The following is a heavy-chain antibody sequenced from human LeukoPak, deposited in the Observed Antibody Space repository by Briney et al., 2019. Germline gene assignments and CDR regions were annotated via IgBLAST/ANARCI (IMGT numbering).Heavy chain of an antibody. J-gene: IGHJ4*02. CDR3: ARLLWFGVPFDY. Sequence: ASVTVSCKASGYTFTGYYMHWVRHVPGHGLEWMGRIKPNSGGTNYAQKFQGRVTMTRDTSISTAYMELSRLRSDDTAVYYCARLLWFGVPFDYWGQGTLVTVSS. V-gene: IGHV1-2*06. CDR1: GYTFTGYY. D-gene: IGHD3-10*01. CDR2: IKPNSGGT.